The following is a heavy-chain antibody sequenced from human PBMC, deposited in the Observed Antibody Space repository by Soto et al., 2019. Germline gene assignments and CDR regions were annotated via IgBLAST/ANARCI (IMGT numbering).Heavy chain of an antibody. J-gene: IGHJ4*02. V-gene: IGHV3-7*01. Sequence: EVQLVESGGGLVQPGGSLRLSCAASGFTFRNYWMSWVLQAPGKGLEWVANIKQDGSEKYYVDSVKGRFTISRDKAENSLFLQMNSRRGGDTAVYYCARNKENECWSGYESRSFDYWGQGTLVTVSS. CDR2: IKQDGSEK. D-gene: IGHD3-3*01. CDR1: GFTFRNYW. CDR3: ARNKENECWSGYESRSFDY.